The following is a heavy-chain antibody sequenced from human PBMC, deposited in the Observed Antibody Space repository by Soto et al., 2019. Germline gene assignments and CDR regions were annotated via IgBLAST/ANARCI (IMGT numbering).Heavy chain of an antibody. CDR1: GFTFSSYG. V-gene: IGHV3-33*01. J-gene: IGHJ2*01. D-gene: IGHD3-3*02. CDR3: ARERFSPDQYFDL. CDR2: IWYDGSNK. Sequence: QVQLVESGGGVVQPGRSLRLSCAASGFTFSSYGMHWVRQAPGKGLEWVAVIWYDGSNKYYADSVKGRFTISRDNSKNTLYLQMNSLRAEDTAVYYCARERFSPDQYFDLWGRGTLVTFSS.